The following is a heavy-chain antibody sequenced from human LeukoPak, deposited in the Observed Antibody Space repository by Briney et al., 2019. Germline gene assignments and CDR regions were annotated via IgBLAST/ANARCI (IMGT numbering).Heavy chain of an antibody. CDR1: GYTFTGYY. D-gene: IGHD1-26*01. CDR3: ASDLGATKREAFDI. V-gene: IGHV1-2*02. J-gene: IGHJ3*02. Sequence: EASVKVSCKASGYTFTGYYMHWVRQAPGQGLEWMGWINPNSGGTNYAQKFQGRVTMTRDTSISTAYMELSRLRSDDTAVYYCASDLGATKREAFDIWGQGTMVTVSS. CDR2: INPNSGGT.